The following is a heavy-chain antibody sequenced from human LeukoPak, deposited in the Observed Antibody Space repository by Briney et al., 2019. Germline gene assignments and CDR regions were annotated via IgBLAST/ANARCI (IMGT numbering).Heavy chain of an antibody. CDR2: ISYDGSNK. D-gene: IGHD6-19*01. J-gene: IGHJ3*02. CDR3: AKDLPYWGWLRFGAFYI. CDR1: GFTFSSYA. V-gene: IGHV3-30-3*01. Sequence: GRSLRLSCAASGFTFSSYAMHWVRQAPGKGLEWVAVISYDGSNKYYADSVKGRFTISRDNSKNTLYLQMNSLRAEDTAVYYCAKDLPYWGWLRFGAFYIWGPGTMVTVSS.